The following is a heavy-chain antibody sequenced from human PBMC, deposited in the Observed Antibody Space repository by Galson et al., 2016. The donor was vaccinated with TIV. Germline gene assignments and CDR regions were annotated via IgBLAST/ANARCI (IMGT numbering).Heavy chain of an antibody. CDR1: GFTFSSYA. J-gene: IGHJ3*01. V-gene: IGHV3-23*01. CDR3: TRRKNYGGDAFDL. D-gene: IGHD4-23*01. Sequence: SLRLSCAASGFTFSSYAMYWVRQAPGKGLEWVSGIVGTGGTTYYADSVKGRFSISRDNSKNTLYLQMNSLRGEDTALYYCTRRKNYGGDAFDLWGQGTLVTVSS. CDR2: IVGTGGTT.